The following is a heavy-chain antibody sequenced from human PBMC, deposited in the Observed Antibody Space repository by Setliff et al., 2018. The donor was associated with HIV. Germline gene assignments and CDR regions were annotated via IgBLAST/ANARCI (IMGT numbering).Heavy chain of an antibody. Sequence: LSLTCPVSGYSISSGYYWGWIRQPPGKGLEWIGSIYHSGSTYYNPSLKSRVTISVDTSKNQFSLKLSSVTAADTAVYYCARRRSSGWYHYFDDWGQGTLVTVSS. CDR3: ARRRSSGWYHYFDD. J-gene: IGHJ4*02. CDR2: IYHSGST. D-gene: IGHD6-19*01. CDR1: GYSISSGYY. V-gene: IGHV4-38-2*01.